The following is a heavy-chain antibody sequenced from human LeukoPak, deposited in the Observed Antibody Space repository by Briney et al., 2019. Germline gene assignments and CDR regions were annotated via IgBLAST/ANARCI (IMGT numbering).Heavy chain of an antibody. CDR2: ISGSGGST. V-gene: IGHV3-23*01. Sequence: PGGSLRLSCAASGFNFGNYWMHWVRQAPGKGLEWVSAISGSGGSTYYADSVKGRFTISRDNSKNTLYLQMNSLRAEDTAVYYCAKSPPDTAMVDEDYGMDVWGQGTTVTVSS. D-gene: IGHD5-18*01. J-gene: IGHJ6*02. CDR1: GFNFGNYW. CDR3: AKSPPDTAMVDEDYGMDV.